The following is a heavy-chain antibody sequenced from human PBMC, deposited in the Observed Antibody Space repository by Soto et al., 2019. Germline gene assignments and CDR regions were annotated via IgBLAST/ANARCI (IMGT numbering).Heavy chain of an antibody. V-gene: IGHV4-31*02. Sequence: TLSLTCTVSGGSISSGGYYWSWIRQHPGKGLEWIGYIYYSGSTYYNPSLKSRVTISVDTSKNQFSLKLSSVTAADTAVYYCAREYSGSYSQDYGMDVWGQGTTVTVSS. CDR2: IYYSGST. J-gene: IGHJ6*02. CDR1: GGSISSGGYY. CDR3: AREYSGSYSQDYGMDV. D-gene: IGHD1-26*01.